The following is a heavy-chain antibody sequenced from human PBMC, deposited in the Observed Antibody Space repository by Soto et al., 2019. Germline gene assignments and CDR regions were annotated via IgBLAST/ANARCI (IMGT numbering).Heavy chain of an antibody. Sequence: PGGSLRLSCAASGFTFSSYSMNWVRQAPGKGLEWVSYISSSSSTIYYADSVKGRFTISRDNAKNSLYLQMNSLRDEDTAVYYCARDTPGYSSVLVFDYWGQGTLVTVSS. V-gene: IGHV3-48*02. CDR2: ISSSSSTI. J-gene: IGHJ4*02. CDR1: GFTFSSYS. D-gene: IGHD6-19*01. CDR3: ARDTPGYSSVLVFDY.